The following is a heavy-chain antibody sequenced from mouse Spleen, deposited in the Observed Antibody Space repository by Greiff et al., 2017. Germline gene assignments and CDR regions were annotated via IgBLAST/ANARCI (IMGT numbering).Heavy chain of an antibody. V-gene: IGHV5-9*04. D-gene: IGHD2-4*01. CDR3: ARYDYDGAAWFAY. J-gene: IGHJ3*01. CDR2: ISSGGGNT. CDR1: GFTFSSYA. Sequence: DVKLVESGGGLVKLGGSLKLSCAASGFTFSSYAMSWVRQTPEKRLEWVATISSGGGNTYYPDSVKGRFTISRDNAKNTLYLQMSSLKSEDTAMYYCARYDYDGAAWFAYWGQGTLVTVSA.